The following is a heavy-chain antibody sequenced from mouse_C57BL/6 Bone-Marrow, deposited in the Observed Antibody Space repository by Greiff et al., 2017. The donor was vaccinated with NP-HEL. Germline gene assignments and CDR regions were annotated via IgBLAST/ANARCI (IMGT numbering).Heavy chain of an antibody. CDR1: GYTFTSYG. Sequence: QVQLQQSGAELARPGASVKLSCKASGYTFTSYGISWVKQRTGQGLEWIGEIYPRSGNTYYNEKFKGKATLTADKSSSTAYMELRSLTSEDSAVYLCARRGYGYDGYWGQGTTLTVSS. V-gene: IGHV1-81*01. CDR3: ARRGYGYDGY. J-gene: IGHJ2*01. CDR2: IYPRSGNT. D-gene: IGHD2-2*01.